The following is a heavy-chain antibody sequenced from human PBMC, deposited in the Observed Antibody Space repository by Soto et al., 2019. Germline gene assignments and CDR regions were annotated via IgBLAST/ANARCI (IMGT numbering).Heavy chain of an antibody. CDR3: ARERSAAGTGWFDP. CDR2: MNPNSGNT. CDR1: GYTFTSYD. J-gene: IGHJ5*02. Sequence: QVQLVQSGAEVKKPGATGKVSCEASGYTFTSYDINWVRQATGQGLEWMGWMNPNSGNTGYAQKFQGRVTMTRNTSISTAYMELSSLRSEDTAVYYCARERSAAGTGWFDPWGQGTLVTVSS. V-gene: IGHV1-8*01. D-gene: IGHD6-13*01.